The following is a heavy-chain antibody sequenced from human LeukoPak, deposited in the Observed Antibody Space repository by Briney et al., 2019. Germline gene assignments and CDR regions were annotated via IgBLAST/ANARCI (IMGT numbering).Heavy chain of an antibody. CDR1: GFTVSTNY. CDR2: IFSGGTT. Sequence: PRGSLRLSCAASGFTVSTNYMSWVRQAPEKGLEWVSIIFSGGTTYYADPVMGRFTISRDSSKNTLYLQMTSLTAEDTALYYCAKAVTGRYYFDYWGQGTPVTVSS. D-gene: IGHD6-19*01. J-gene: IGHJ4*02. V-gene: IGHV3-66*01. CDR3: AKAVTGRYYFDY.